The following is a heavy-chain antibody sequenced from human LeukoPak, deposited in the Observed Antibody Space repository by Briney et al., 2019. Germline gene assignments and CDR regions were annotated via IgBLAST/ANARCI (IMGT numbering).Heavy chain of an antibody. CDR1: GLTFSNTW. CDR2: LRTTTDGKTG. V-gene: IGHV3-15*01. CDR3: GTPLRWELSNDY. J-gene: IGHJ4*02. D-gene: IGHD4-23*01. Sequence: SLRPSCAVSGLTFSNTWMTWDSHTPGGGLEWDAFLRTTTDGKTGEYAAPVKGRFTISRDVSINTLFQQMSSLKIEDTAVYYCGTPLRWELSNDYWGQGTLVTVSS.